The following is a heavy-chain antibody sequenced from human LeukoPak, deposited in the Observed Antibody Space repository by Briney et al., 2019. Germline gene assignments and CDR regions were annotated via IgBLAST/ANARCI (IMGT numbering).Heavy chain of an antibody. CDR3: AKGAPRFLEPDGCSGGSCYQDYFDY. J-gene: IGHJ4*02. V-gene: IGHV3-74*01. D-gene: IGHD2-15*01. CDR1: GFTFKNYW. Sequence: GGSLRLSCAASGFTFKNYWMHWVRQAPGKGPVWVSRINDDGSSTSYADSVKGRFTISRDDAKNSLYLQMNSLRAEDTALYYCAKGAPRFLEPDGCSGGSCYQDYFDYWGQGTLVTVSS. CDR2: INDDGSST.